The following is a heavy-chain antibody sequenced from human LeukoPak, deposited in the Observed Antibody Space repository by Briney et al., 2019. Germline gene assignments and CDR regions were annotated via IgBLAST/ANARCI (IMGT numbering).Heavy chain of an antibody. CDR2: ISGSGDGT. J-gene: IGHJ6*02. Sequence: GGSLRLSCAASGFTFSSYAMSWVRQAPGKGLEWVSGISGSGDGTYYAGSVKGRFTISRDNSKNTMYLQMNSLRAEDTAVYFCAKDQYNYQPPDGLDVWGQGTTVTVSS. CDR1: GFTFSSYA. V-gene: IGHV3-23*01. CDR3: AKDQYNYQPPDGLDV. D-gene: IGHD1-14*01.